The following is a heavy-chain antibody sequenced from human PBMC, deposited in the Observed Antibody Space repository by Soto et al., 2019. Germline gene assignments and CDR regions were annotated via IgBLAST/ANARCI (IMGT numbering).Heavy chain of an antibody. CDR3: VTESSGTLDQ. V-gene: IGHV4-4*02. D-gene: IGHD6-13*01. CDR2: VFHSGGP. Sequence: SETLSLTCDVSGDSIFTPHWWSWVRQPPGKGLEWIGEVFHSGGPNYNPSFYSRASISLDKSKNQIALNLKSVTAADTAMYYCVTESSGTLDQWGQGILVTVSS. CDR1: GDSIFTPHW. J-gene: IGHJ4*02.